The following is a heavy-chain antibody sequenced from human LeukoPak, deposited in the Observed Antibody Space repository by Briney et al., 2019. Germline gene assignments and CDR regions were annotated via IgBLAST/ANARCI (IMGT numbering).Heavy chain of an antibody. CDR2: ISISSSYI. CDR3: ARDPNTYYYGSGLIFDY. J-gene: IGHJ4*02. CDR1: GFTFSSYS. V-gene: IGHV3-21*01. Sequence: GGSLRLSCAASGFTFSSYSMNWVRQAPGKGLEWVSSISISSSYIYYADSVKGRFTISRDNAKNSLYLQMNSLRAEDTAVYYCARDPNTYYYGSGLIFDYWGQGTLVTVSS. D-gene: IGHD3-10*01.